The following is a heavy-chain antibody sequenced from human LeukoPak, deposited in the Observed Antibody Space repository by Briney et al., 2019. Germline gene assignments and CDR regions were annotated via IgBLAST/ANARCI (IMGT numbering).Heavy chain of an antibody. J-gene: IGHJ4*02. CDR2: ISSDGTNK. CDR1: GFTFSNYA. Sequence: GRSLRPSCAASGFTFSNYAIHWVRQAPGRGLEWVTVISSDGTNKYYADSVKGRFTISRDNSKNTADLQMNSLGPEDAAVYYWGGVGVSGWSYYFDHWGQGTLVTVSS. CDR3: GGVGVSGWSYYFDH. V-gene: IGHV3-30*01. D-gene: IGHD6-19*01.